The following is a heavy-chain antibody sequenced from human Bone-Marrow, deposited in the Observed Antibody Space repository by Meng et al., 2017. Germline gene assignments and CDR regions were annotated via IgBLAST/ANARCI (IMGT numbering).Heavy chain of an antibody. CDR3: ARGQYFSWWELLPAFWFDP. CDR2: IYHSGST. J-gene: IGHJ5*02. Sequence: GQLQESGPGQGKPSGPLSPTCAFSGGSISSSNWWSWVRQPPGKGLEWIGEIYHSGSTNYNPSLKSRVTISVDKSKNQFSLKLSSVTAADTAVYYCARGQYFSWWELLPAFWFDPWGQGTLVTVSS. D-gene: IGHD1-26*01. CDR1: GGSISSSNW. V-gene: IGHV4-4*02.